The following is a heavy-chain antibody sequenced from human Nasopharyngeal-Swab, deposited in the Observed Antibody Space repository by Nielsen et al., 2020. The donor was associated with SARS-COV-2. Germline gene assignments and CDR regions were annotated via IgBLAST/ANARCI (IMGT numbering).Heavy chain of an antibody. CDR1: GFTFSSYS. D-gene: IGHD3-10*01. V-gene: IGHV3-48*02. Sequence: GESLKISCAASGFTFSSYSMNWVRQAPGKGLEWVSYISSSSSTIYYADSVKGRFTISRDNAKNSLYLQMNSLRDEDTAVYYWATDYYGSGSYYNLYYYYGMDVWGQGTTVTVSS. CDR2: ISSSSSTI. J-gene: IGHJ6*02. CDR3: ATDYYGSGSYYNLYYYYGMDV.